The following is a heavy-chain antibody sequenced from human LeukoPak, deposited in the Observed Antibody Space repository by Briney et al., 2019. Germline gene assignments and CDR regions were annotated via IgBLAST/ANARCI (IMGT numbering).Heavy chain of an antibody. V-gene: IGHV1-46*04. Sequence: ASVKVSCKASGYTFTYYYMHWVRQAPGQGLEWMGIINPSGGSTSYAQKLQGRVTMTRDMSTSTVYMELSSLRSEDTAVYYCARAFGSGWYYFDYGGQGTLVTVSS. D-gene: IGHD6-19*01. CDR2: INPSGGST. J-gene: IGHJ4*02. CDR3: ARAFGSGWYYFDY. CDR1: GYTFTYYY.